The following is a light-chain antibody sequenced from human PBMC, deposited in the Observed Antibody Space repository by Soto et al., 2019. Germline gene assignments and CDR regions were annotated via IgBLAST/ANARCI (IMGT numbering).Light chain of an antibody. J-gene: IGKJ3*01. V-gene: IGKV1-13*02. Sequence: AIPLTQSPSSLSASVGDRVTITCRASQGISSALAWYQQKPGKAPKFLIYDASSLESGVPSRFNGSGSGTDFTLTISSLQPEDFATYYCQHFNTYPITFGPGTKVDIK. CDR3: QHFNTYPIT. CDR1: QGISSA. CDR2: DAS.